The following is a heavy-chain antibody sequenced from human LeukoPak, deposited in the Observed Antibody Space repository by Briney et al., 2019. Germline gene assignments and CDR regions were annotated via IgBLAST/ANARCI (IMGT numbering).Heavy chain of an antibody. Sequence: PGGSLRLSCAASGFTFSSYWMHWVRQAPGKGLVWVSRIASDGSSTSYADSVKGRFTISRDNAKNTLYLQMNSLRAEDTAVYYCVTPQYSSSWYYFDYWGQGTLVTVSS. CDR1: GFTFSSYW. CDR3: VTPQYSSSWYYFDY. V-gene: IGHV3-74*01. CDR2: IASDGSST. D-gene: IGHD6-13*01. J-gene: IGHJ4*02.